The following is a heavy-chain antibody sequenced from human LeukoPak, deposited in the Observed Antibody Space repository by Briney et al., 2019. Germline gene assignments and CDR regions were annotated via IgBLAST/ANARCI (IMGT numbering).Heavy chain of an antibody. Sequence: GGSLRLSCAASGYTFSSYSRSWVRQAPGKGLEYVSAISSNGGSTYYADSGKGRLTLARDNSKNTLYLQMGAEDTAVYYCVRGRFLEWLVAFDIWGQGTMVTVSS. D-gene: IGHD3-3*01. J-gene: IGHJ3*02. V-gene: IGHV3-64D*09. CDR1: GYTFSSYS. CDR3: VRGRFLEWLVAFDI. CDR2: ISSNGGST.